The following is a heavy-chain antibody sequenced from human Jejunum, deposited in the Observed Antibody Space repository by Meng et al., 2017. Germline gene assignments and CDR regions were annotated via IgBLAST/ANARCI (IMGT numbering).Heavy chain of an antibody. CDR2: IMWNGAIT. V-gene: IGHV3-20*04. CDR3: AIDSVRGRGDISGYLFVD. D-gene: IGHD3-22*01. J-gene: IGHJ4*02. CDR1: GFTFANYG. Sequence: GESLKISCAASGFTFANYGMTCVRQAPGKGLEWVSGIMWNGAITGYADSVQGRFTISRDNAKNSLYLQMNSLSAEDTALYYCAIDSVRGRGDISGYLFVDWGPGTLVTVSS.